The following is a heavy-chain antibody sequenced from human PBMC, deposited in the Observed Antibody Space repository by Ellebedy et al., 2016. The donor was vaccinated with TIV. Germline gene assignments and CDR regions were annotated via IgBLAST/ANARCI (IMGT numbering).Heavy chain of an antibody. J-gene: IGHJ4*02. CDR2: LTTGGVT. CDR1: GFTFSTYA. CDR3: AKDSGRSGWISDY. V-gene: IGHV3-23*01. Sequence: PGGSLRLSCVVSGFTFSTYAMRRFRQAPGKGLEWVSALTTGGVTFYADSVKGRFTISRDSSKNTLYLQMNSLRVEDTAIYFCAKDSGRSGWISDYWGQGTLVTVSS. D-gene: IGHD3-10*01.